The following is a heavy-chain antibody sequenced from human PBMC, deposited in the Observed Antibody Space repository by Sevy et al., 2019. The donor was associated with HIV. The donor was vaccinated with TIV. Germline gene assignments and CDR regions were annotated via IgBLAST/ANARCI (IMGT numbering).Heavy chain of an antibody. CDR2: FDPEDGET. Sequence: ASVKVSCKVSGYTLTKLSMHWVRQGPGKGLEWMGSFDPEDGETIYAQKFQGRVTMTEDTSTDTAHMELRSLKSEDTAVYYCATTKDYYKSSGSPFDYWGQGTLVTVSS. CDR3: ATTKDYYKSSGSPFDY. D-gene: IGHD3-22*01. V-gene: IGHV1-24*01. J-gene: IGHJ4*02. CDR1: GYTLTKLS.